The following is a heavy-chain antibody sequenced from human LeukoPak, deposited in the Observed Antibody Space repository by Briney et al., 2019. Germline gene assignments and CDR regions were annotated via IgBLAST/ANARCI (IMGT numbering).Heavy chain of an antibody. CDR1: GFTFSSYA. CDR2: IAYDGSNK. Sequence: GGSLRLSCAASGFTFSSYAMHWVRQAPGKGLEWVAVIAYDGSNKYYADSVKGRFTISRDNSKNTLYLQMNSLRAEDTAVYYCARDLSRSRPDCSGGSCYSVYWGQGTLVTVSS. V-gene: IGHV3-30*04. D-gene: IGHD2-15*01. J-gene: IGHJ4*02. CDR3: ARDLSRSRPDCSGGSCYSVY.